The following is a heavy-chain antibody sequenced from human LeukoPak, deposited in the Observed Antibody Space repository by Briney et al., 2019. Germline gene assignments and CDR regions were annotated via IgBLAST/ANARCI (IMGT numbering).Heavy chain of an antibody. CDR1: GFTVSTNY. J-gene: IGHJ4*02. D-gene: IGHD2-2*01. CDR2: ITDSGGDT. V-gene: IGHV3-53*01. Sequence: GGSLRLSCAASGFTVSTNYMSWVRQAPGTGLEWFSAITDSGGDTYYSDSVKGRFIISRDNSKNSLYLHMNSPRAEDTAVYHCAKGSSASRPYYFDYWGQGTLVTVSS. CDR3: AKGSSASRPYYFDY.